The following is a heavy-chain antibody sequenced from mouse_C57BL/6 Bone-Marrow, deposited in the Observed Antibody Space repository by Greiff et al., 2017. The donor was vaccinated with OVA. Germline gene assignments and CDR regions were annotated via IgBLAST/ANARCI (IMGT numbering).Heavy chain of an antibody. J-gene: IGHJ1*03. V-gene: IGHV1-64*01. CDR3: ARPDYYGPWYFDV. CDR2: IHPNSGST. D-gene: IGHD1-1*01. CDR1: GYTFTSYW. Sequence: QVQLQQPGAELVKPGASVKLSCKASGYTFTSYWMHWVKQRPGQGLEWIGMIHPNSGSTNYNEKFKSKATLTVDKSSSTAYMQLSSLTSEDSAVYYCARPDYYGPWYFDVWGTGTTVTVSS.